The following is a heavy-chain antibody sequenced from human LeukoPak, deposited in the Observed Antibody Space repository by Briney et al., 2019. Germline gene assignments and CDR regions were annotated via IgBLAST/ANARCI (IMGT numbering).Heavy chain of an antibody. Sequence: SVKVSCRASGFTFTNSAMQWVRQARGQRLEWVGWIVVASGNTKYAQKFQERVTITRDMSTSTAYMELSSLRPEDTAVYYCAAAPIEMQQRGFDYWGQGTLVTVSS. J-gene: IGHJ4*02. CDR2: IVVASGNT. CDR3: AAAPIEMQQRGFDY. V-gene: IGHV1-58*02. D-gene: IGHD5-24*01. CDR1: GFTFTNSA.